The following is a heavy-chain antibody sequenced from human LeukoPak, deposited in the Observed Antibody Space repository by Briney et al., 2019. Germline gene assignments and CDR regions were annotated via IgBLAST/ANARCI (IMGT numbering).Heavy chain of an antibody. V-gene: IGHV3-21*01. CDR2: ISSSSSYI. D-gene: IGHD6-19*01. J-gene: IGHJ4*02. CDR3: ARDLGYSSGWYDPDY. CDR1: GFTFSSYS. Sequence: PGGSLRLSCAASGFTFSSYSMNWVRQAPGKGLEWVSSISSSSSYIYYADSVKGRFTISRDNAKNSLYLQMNSLRAEDTAVYYCARDLGYSSGWYDPDYWGQGTLVTVSS.